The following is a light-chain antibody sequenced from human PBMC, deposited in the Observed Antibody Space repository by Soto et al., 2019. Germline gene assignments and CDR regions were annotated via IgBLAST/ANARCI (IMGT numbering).Light chain of an antibody. CDR3: MQSTHWPPT. V-gene: IGKV2-30*01. J-gene: IGKJ1*01. CDR1: PGLVDYAGNTY. CDR2: KVS. Sequence: DVVMTQSPLSLPVSLGQPASISCRSSPGLVDYAGNTYLNWFQERQGQXPRRXIYKVSNRDSGVPDRFSGSGSGTDLTMKISWVQAEDGGVDDGMQSTHWPPTFCQGTKVDIK.